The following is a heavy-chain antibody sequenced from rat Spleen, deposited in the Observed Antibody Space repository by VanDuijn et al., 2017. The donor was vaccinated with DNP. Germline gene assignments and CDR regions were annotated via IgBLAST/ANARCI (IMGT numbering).Heavy chain of an antibody. Sequence: QVHLKESGPGLVQPSQTLSLTCTVSGFSLTIYTVTWVRQPPGKGLEWMGRMQSGGGTDYNSALKSRLSISRDTSKSQVFLKMDSLQTEDTAIYFCTRASGSPFAYWGQGTLVTVSS. CDR1: GFSLTIYT. CDR2: MQSGGGT. V-gene: IGHV2-19*01. J-gene: IGHJ3*01. CDR3: TRASGSPFAY. D-gene: IGHD1-4*01.